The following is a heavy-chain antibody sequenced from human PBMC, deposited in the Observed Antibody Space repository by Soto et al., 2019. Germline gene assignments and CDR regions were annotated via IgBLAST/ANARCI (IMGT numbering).Heavy chain of an antibody. CDR1: GFTFSSYS. J-gene: IGHJ6*02. D-gene: IGHD6-19*01. Sequence: GGSLRLSCAASGFTFSSYSVNWVRQAPGKGLEWVSYISSSSSTIYYADSVKGRFTISRDNAKNSLYLQMNSLRDEDTAVYYCARESIAVTVYYYYGMDVWGQGTTVTVSS. CDR2: ISSSSSTI. V-gene: IGHV3-48*02. CDR3: ARESIAVTVYYYYGMDV.